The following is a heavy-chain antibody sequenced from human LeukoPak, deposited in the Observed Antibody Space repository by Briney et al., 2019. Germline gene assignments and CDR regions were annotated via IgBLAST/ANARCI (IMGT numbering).Heavy chain of an antibody. J-gene: IGHJ3*02. CDR2: ISGSGGST. Sequence: GGTLRLSCAASGFTFSSYGMSWIRQAPGKGLEWVSAISGSGGSTYYADSVKGRFTISRDNSKNTLYLQMNSLRAEDTAVYYCAREASGYSYGLDAFDIWGQGTMVTVSS. D-gene: IGHD5-18*01. CDR1: GFTFSSYG. V-gene: IGHV3-23*01. CDR3: AREASGYSYGLDAFDI.